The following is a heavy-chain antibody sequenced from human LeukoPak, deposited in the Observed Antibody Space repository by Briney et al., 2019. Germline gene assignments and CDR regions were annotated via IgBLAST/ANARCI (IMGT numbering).Heavy chain of an antibody. CDR2: IIPIFGTA. CDR3: ARSLTTVTGDYMDV. Sequence: SVEVSCKASGGTFSSYAISWVRQAPGQGLEWMGGIIPIFGTANYAQKFQGRVTITTDESTSTAYMELSSLRYEDTAVYYCARSLTTVTGDYMDVWGKGTTVSVSS. J-gene: IGHJ6*03. CDR1: GGTFSSYA. D-gene: IGHD4-11*01. V-gene: IGHV1-69*05.